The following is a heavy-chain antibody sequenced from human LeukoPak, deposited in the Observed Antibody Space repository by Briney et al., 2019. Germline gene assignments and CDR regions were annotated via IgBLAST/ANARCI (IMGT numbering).Heavy chain of an antibody. CDR3: ARKYLVGTGGFWSGYYTGSTFDY. CDR2: IFYSGTT. J-gene: IGHJ4*02. D-gene: IGHD3-3*01. V-gene: IGHV4-39*07. CDR1: GGSISTSNYY. Sequence: SETLSLTCTVSGGSISTSNYYWGWIREPPGKGLEWIGNIFYSGTTYYNPSLKSRVTISVDTSKNQFSLKLSSVTAADTAVYYCARKYLVGTGGFWSGYYTGSTFDYWGQGTLVTVSS.